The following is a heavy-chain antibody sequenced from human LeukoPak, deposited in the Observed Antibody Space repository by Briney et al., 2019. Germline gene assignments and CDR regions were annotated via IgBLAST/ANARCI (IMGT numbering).Heavy chain of an antibody. CDR2: ISANNGDT. D-gene: IGHD6-6*01. Sequence: ASVKVSCKASGYTFTSYGISWVRQAPGQGLEWVGWISANNGDTDYAQKFQARVTVTTDTSTSTAYMELRSLRSDDTAVYYCARTAARRFDYWGQGTLVTVSS. V-gene: IGHV1-18*01. CDR1: GYTFTSYG. CDR3: ARTAARRFDY. J-gene: IGHJ4*02.